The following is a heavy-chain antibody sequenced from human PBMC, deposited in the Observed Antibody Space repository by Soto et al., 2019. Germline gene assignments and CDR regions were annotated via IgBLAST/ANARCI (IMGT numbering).Heavy chain of an antibody. Sequence: ASVKVSCKASGYTFTSYDINWVRQATGQGLEWMGWMNPNSGNTGYAQKFQGRVTMTRNTSISTAYMRLSSLRSEDTAVYYCARGVSYLHCSSTSCKDDYYMDVWGKGTTVTVSS. CDR3: ARGVSYLHCSSTSCKDDYYMDV. D-gene: IGHD2-2*01. CDR1: GYTFTSYD. J-gene: IGHJ6*03. CDR2: MNPNSGNT. V-gene: IGHV1-8*01.